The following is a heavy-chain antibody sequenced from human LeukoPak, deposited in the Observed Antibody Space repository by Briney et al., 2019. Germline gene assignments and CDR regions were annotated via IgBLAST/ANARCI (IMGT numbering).Heavy chain of an antibody. D-gene: IGHD2-2*01. CDR3: ARSRGASWPNYYYFDY. J-gene: IGHJ4*02. Sequence: SETLSLPCTVSGGSIGSNAYYWGWIRQPPGKGLEWIGSINYSGNTYYNPSLKSRVTMSVDTSKNQFSLNLSSVTAADRALYYCARSRGASWPNYYYFDYWGQGTLVPSPQ. CDR2: INYSGNT. CDR1: GGSIGSNAYY. V-gene: IGHV4-39*07.